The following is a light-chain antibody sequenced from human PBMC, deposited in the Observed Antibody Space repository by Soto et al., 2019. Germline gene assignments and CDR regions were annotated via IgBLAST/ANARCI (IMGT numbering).Light chain of an antibody. CDR1: SSDVGSFNY. V-gene: IGLV2-14*01. CDR3: SSYTPSSPYV. J-gene: IGLJ1*01. Sequence: QSALTQPASVSGSPGQSIAISCTGTSSDVGSFNYVSWYQQHPGKVPKLMIYDVSNRPSGVSDRFSGSKSGNTASLTISGLQAEDEADYYCSSYTPSSPYVFGTGTKLTVL. CDR2: DVS.